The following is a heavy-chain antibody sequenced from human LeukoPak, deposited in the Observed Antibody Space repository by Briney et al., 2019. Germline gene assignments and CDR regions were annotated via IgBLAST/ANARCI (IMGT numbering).Heavy chain of an antibody. D-gene: IGHD4-17*01. CDR2: IYRSGST. CDR1: GYSISSGYY. J-gene: IGHJ3*02. V-gene: IGHV4-38-2*01. Sequence: PSETLSLTCAVSGYSISSGYYWGWIRQPPGKVLEWIGSIYRSGSTYYHPSLKSRVTISVDTSKNQFSLKLSSVTAADTAVYYCARWAYGDYESAFDIWGQGTMVTVSS. CDR3: ARWAYGDYESAFDI.